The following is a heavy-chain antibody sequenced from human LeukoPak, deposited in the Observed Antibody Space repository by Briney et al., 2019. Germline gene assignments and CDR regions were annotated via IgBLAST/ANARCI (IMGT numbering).Heavy chain of an antibody. CDR3: ARVGYCSSTSCYLTVLDY. D-gene: IGHD2-2*01. V-gene: IGHV7-4-1*02. CDR2: GNP. J-gene: IGHJ4*02. Sequence: GNPTYAQGFTGRFVFSLDTSVSTAYLQISSLKAEDTAVYYCARVGYCSSTSCYLTVLDYWGQGTLVTVSS.